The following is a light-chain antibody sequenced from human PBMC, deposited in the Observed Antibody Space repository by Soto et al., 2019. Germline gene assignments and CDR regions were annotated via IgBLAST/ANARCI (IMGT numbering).Light chain of an antibody. CDR1: SGDIGSYNR. V-gene: IGLV2-14*01. J-gene: IGLJ1*01. Sequence: QSALTQPASVSVSPGQSITISCTGTSGDIGSYNRVSWYQQHPGKAPKLIIYEVTDRPSGVSNRFSGSKSGNTASLTISGLQAEDEAEYYCSSYTNINTRACVFGTGTKVTV. CDR2: EVT. CDR3: SSYTNINTRACV.